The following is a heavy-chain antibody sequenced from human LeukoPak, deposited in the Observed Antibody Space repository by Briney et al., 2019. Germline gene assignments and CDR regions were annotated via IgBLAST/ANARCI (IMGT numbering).Heavy chain of an antibody. D-gene: IGHD3-10*01. CDR1: GGSISSYY. J-gene: IGHJ1*01. Sequence: SETLSLTCTVSGGSISSYYWSWIRQPPGKGLEWIGYIYYSGSTNYNPSLKSRLTISIDMSKNQFSLKLSSVTAADTAVYYCARSELFNSWPRMSREYFQHWGQGTLVTVSS. CDR3: ARSELFNSWPRMSREYFQH. V-gene: IGHV4-59*12. CDR2: IYYSGST.